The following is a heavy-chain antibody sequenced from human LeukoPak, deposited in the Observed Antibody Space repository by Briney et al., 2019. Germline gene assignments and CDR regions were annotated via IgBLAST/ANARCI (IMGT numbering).Heavy chain of an antibody. Sequence: RPSETLSLTCTVSGGSISSSSYYWGWIRQPPGKGLEWVSGINWNGGSTGYADSVKGRFPISRDNAKNSLYLQMNSLRAEDTALYYCARVGYDYGDYVGYFQHWGQGTLVTVSS. CDR1: GGSISSSSYY. CDR2: INWNGGST. CDR3: ARVGYDYGDYVGYFQH. J-gene: IGHJ1*01. D-gene: IGHD4-17*01. V-gene: IGHV3-20*04.